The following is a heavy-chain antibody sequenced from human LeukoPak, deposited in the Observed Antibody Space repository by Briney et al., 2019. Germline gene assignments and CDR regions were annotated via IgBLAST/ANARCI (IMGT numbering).Heavy chain of an antibody. D-gene: IGHD1-14*01. CDR1: GDSASSNGVA. CDR2: TYYESKWSN. CDR3: ARGRNSAFDY. Sequence: SQTLSLTCVISGDSASSNGVAWNWIRQSPSRGLEWLGRTYYESKWSNDYALSVRSRITINPDTSKNQFSLQLNSLTPEDTAVYYCARGRNSAFDYWGQGTLVTVAS. J-gene: IGHJ4*02. V-gene: IGHV6-1*01.